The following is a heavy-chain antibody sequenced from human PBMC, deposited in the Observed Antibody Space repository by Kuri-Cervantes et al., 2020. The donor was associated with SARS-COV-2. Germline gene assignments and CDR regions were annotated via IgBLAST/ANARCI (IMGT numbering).Heavy chain of an antibody. V-gene: IGHV3-23*01. J-gene: IGHJ5*01. D-gene: IGHD4-17*01. Sequence: GESLKISCAASGFTFSSYGMNWVRQAPGKGLEWVSTVSGGGESTSYADSVKGRFAISRDNSKNTLYLQMNSLRVEDTAVYYCARGPSYGDFRRSDSWGQGTLVTVSS. CDR3: ARGPSYGDFRRSDS. CDR1: GFTFSSYG. CDR2: VSGGGEST.